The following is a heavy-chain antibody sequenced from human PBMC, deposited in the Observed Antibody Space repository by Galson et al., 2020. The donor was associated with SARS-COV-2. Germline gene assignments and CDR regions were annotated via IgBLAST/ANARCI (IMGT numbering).Heavy chain of an antibody. V-gene: IGHV4-34*01. J-gene: IGHJ4*02. Sequence: SQTPSHTRAVYGGYFSGYSWRWIPQPPGKGLEWDGEIKPSGSTNYHPSIKSRVTISVDTPKNHFSLKLSSVTAADTAVYYCAREEYFFLVGTATRMCYFDYWGRGTLATVSS. CDR2: IKPSGST. CDR1: GGYFSGYS. CDR3: AREEYFFLVGTATRMCYFDY. D-gene: IGHD2-21*02.